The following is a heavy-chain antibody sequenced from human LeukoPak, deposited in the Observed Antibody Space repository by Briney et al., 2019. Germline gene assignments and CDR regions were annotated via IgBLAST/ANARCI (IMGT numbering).Heavy chain of an antibody. CDR1: GGSISSGGYS. D-gene: IGHD3-3*01. CDR2: IYYSGST. Sequence: PSQTLSLTCAVSGGSISSGGYSWSWIRQPPGKGLEWIGYIYYSGSTNYNPSLKSRVTISVDTSKNQFSLKLSSVTAADTAVYYCARSITIFGVAPLVWFDPWGQGTLVTVSS. CDR3: ARSITIFGVAPLVWFDP. J-gene: IGHJ5*02. V-gene: IGHV4-30-4*07.